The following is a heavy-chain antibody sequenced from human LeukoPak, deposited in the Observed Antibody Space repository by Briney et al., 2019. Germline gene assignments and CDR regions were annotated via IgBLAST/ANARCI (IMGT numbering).Heavy chain of an antibody. CDR2: ISYDGSNK. D-gene: IGHD5-12*01. Sequence: PGRSLRLSCAASGFTFSSYAMHWVRQAPGKGLEWVAVISYDGSNKYYADSVKGRFTISRDNSKNTLYLQMNSPRTEDTALYYCAKAPRSGYLLDYWGQGTLVTVSS. CDR3: AKAPRSGYLLDY. J-gene: IGHJ4*02. V-gene: IGHV3-30-3*01. CDR1: GFTFSSYA.